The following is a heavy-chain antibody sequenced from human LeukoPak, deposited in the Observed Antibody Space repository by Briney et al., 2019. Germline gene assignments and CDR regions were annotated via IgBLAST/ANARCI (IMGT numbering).Heavy chain of an antibody. J-gene: IGHJ4*02. D-gene: IGHD3-22*01. CDR1: GGSLSSYY. CDR2: IYYSGST. Sequence: SETLSLTCTVSGGSLSSYYWSWIRQPPGKGLEWIGYIYYSGSTNYNPSLKSRVTISVDTSKNQFSLKLSSVTAADTAVYYCARGLYDSSGYYYYWGQGTLVTISS. CDR3: ARGLYDSSGYYYY. V-gene: IGHV4-59*01.